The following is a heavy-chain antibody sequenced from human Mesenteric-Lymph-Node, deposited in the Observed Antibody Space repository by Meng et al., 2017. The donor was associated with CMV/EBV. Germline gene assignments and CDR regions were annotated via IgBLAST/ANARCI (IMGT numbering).Heavy chain of an antibody. J-gene: IGHJ4*02. CDR3: ARDRGSSWSDY. D-gene: IGHD6-13*01. CDR1: GYTFTGYY. V-gene: IGHV1-18*04. Sequence: ASVKVSCKASGYTFTGYYMHWVRQAPGQGLEWMGWISAYNGNTNYAQKLQGRVTMTTDTSTSTAYMELRSLRSDDTAVYYCARDRGSSWSDYWGQGTLVTVSS. CDR2: ISAYNGNT.